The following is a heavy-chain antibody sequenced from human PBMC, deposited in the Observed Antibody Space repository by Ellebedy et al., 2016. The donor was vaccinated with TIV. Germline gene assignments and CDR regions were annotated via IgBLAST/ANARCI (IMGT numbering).Heavy chain of an antibody. CDR3: ARHRLAARNCFDP. Sequence: MPSETLSPTCPVPGGSISSYYWSWIRQPQGKGLEWIGYIYYSVSTNYNPSLKSRVTISLDTSKRQFSLNLNSVTAADTAVYYCARHRLAARNCFDPWGQGTLVTVSS. V-gene: IGHV4-59*08. CDR1: GGSISSYY. J-gene: IGHJ5*02. CDR2: IYYSVST. D-gene: IGHD6-13*01.